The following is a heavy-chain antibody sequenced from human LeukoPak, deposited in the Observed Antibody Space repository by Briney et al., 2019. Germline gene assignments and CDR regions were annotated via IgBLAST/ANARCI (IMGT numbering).Heavy chain of an antibody. CDR2: IYYSGT. CDR3: ALRRDGYNSIDY. V-gene: IGHV4-30-4*08. J-gene: IGHJ4*02. D-gene: IGHD5-24*01. Sequence: WVRQTPGKGLEWIGYIYYSGTYYNPSLKSRVTISVDTSKNQFSLKLSSVTAADTAVYYCALRRDGYNSIDYWGQGTLVTVSS.